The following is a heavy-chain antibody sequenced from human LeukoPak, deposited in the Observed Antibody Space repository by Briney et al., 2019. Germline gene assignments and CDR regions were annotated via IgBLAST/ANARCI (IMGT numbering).Heavy chain of an antibody. V-gene: IGHV3-74*01. J-gene: IGHJ4*02. CDR2: INSDGSST. D-gene: IGHD3-10*01. CDR1: GFTFSSYW. Sequence: PGGSLRLSCAASGFTFSSYWMHWVRQAPGKGLVWVSRINSDGSSTSYADSVKGRFTISRDNAKNTLYLQMNSLRAEDTAVYYCARDSRYGSGSYYPDDYFDYWGQGTLVTVSS. CDR3: ARDSRYGSGSYYPDDYFDY.